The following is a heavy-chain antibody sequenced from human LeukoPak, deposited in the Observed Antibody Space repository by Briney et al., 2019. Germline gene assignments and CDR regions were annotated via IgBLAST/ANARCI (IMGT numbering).Heavy chain of an antibody. D-gene: IGHD2-8*01. CDR3: ASANFQN. J-gene: IGHJ1*01. CDR2: MNPNSGDT. Sequence: ASVTVSCKASGYTFTSYDINWVRQATGQGLEWMGWMNPNSGDTAYAQNFQGRVTITRDTSISTTYMELSSLRSEDTAVYYCASANFQNWGQGTLVTVSS. CDR1: GYTFTSYD. V-gene: IGHV1-8*03.